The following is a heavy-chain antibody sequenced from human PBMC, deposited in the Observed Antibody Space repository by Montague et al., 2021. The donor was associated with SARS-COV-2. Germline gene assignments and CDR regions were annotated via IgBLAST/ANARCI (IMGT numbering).Heavy chain of an antibody. D-gene: IGHD3-10*01. CDR1: GFTFSSYA. CDR3: SGGLLWFGELGY. V-gene: IGHV3-30*04. CDR2: ISYDGSNE. J-gene: IGHJ4*02. Sequence: SLRLSCAASGFTFSSYAMHWVRQAPGKGLEWVAVISYDGSNEYYADSVKGRFTISRDNSKNTLYLQMNSLRAEDTAVYYRSGGLLWFGELGYWGQGTLVTVSS.